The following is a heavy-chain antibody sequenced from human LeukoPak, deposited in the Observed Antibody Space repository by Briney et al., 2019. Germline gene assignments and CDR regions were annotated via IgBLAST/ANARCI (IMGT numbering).Heavy chain of an antibody. Sequence: PSETLSLTCTVSGGSISSSSYYWGWIRQPPGMGLEWIGSIYYSGSTYYNPSLKSRVTISVDTSKNQFSLKLSSVTAADTAVYYCASLVVAADYFDYWGQGTLVTVSS. CDR1: GGSISSSSYY. V-gene: IGHV4-39*07. CDR3: ASLVVAADYFDY. D-gene: IGHD2-15*01. CDR2: IYYSGST. J-gene: IGHJ4*02.